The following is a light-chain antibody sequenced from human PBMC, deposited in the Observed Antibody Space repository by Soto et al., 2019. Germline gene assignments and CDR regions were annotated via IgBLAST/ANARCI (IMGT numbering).Light chain of an antibody. CDR2: GAS. CDR3: QQYNNWPWT. V-gene: IGKV3-15*01. CDR1: QSISDT. Sequence: EIVMTPSPATLSVSPGGRATLYCRASQSISDTLAWYQQKPGQAPRLLIYGASTRAPGFPARFSGSGSGTDFTLTISSLQSEDFAVYYCQQYNNWPWTFGQGTKVDIK. J-gene: IGKJ1*01.